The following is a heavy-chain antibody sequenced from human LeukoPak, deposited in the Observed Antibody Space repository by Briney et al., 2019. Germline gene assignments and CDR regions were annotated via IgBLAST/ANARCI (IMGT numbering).Heavy chain of an antibody. Sequence: GGSLRLSCVAPGLTLSNYWMSWVRQAPGKGLEWVATIKPDGSERYYVDSVKGRFTISRDNAKRSLYLQMDSLRAEDTAVYYCAKDPLFQPSVGIDIWGRGTMVIVSS. D-gene: IGHD3-10*01. V-gene: IGHV3-7*01. CDR2: IKPDGSER. J-gene: IGHJ3*02. CDR3: AKDPLFQPSVGIDI. CDR1: GLTLSNYW.